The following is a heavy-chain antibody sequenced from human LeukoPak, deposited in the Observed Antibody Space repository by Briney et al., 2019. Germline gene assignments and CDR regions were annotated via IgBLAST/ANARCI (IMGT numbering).Heavy chain of an antibody. CDR3: AKDDCGDYDGGYYYYYGMDV. CDR1: GFTFSSYA. V-gene: IGHV3-23*01. Sequence: PGGSLRLSCAASGFTFSSYAMSWVRQAPGKGLEWVSAISGRGGSTYYADSVKGRFTISRDNSKNTLYLQMNSLRAEDTAVYYCAKDDCGDYDGGYYYYYGMDVWGQGTTVTVSS. CDR2: ISGRGGST. D-gene: IGHD4-17*01. J-gene: IGHJ6*02.